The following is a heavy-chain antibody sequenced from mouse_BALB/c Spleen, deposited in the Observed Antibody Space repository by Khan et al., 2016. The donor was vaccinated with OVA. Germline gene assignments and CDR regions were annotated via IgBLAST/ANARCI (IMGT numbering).Heavy chain of an antibody. CDR1: GYSITSGYG. D-gene: IGHD1-2*01. CDR2: ISYSGST. Sequence: EVQLVESGPGLVKPSQSLSLTCTVTGYSITSGYGWNWIRQFPGNKLEWMGYISYSGSTNYNPSLHSRISITRDTSKNQFFLQLNSVTTEDTATYYCARTARIKYWGQGTTLTVSS. V-gene: IGHV3-2*02. J-gene: IGHJ2*01. CDR3: ARTARIKY.